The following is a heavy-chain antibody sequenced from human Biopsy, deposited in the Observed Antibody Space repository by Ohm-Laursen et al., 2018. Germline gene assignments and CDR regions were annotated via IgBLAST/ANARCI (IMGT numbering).Heavy chain of an antibody. J-gene: IGHJ4*02. CDR1: GGFISSSSYY. CDR2: ISYTGST. CDR3: ARSVDITVVRGYYFDF. Sequence: SDTLSLTWTVSGGFISSSSYYWGWIRQPPGKGLEWIGSISYTGSTHDNPSLTSRVTISVDTSKNQFSLKLYSLTAADTAVYYCARSVDITVVRGYYFDFWGQGTLVTVSS. V-gene: IGHV4-39*01. D-gene: IGHD3-10*01.